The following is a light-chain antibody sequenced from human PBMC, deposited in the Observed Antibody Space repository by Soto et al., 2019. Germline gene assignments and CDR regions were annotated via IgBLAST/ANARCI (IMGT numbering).Light chain of an antibody. CDR3: QQYETFSGT. Sequence: DIQIPQSPSTLSASVGDTVTVPCRASQSVSGWLAWYQQKPGEAPKLLIYDASALPRGVPSRFSGSGSGTKFTLTIASLQPDDFATYYCQQYETFSGTFGPGTKVDIK. J-gene: IGKJ1*01. CDR2: DAS. CDR1: QSVSGW. V-gene: IGKV1-5*01.